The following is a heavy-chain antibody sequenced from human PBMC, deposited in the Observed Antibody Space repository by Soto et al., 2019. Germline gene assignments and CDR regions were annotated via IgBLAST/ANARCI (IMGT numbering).Heavy chain of an antibody. CDR2: ISAYNGNT. V-gene: IGHV1-18*01. J-gene: IGHJ4*02. CDR1: GYTFTSYG. CDR3: ARANEDSSGTVIGY. D-gene: IGHD3-22*01. Sequence: ASVKVSCKASGYTFTSYGISWVRQAPGQGLEWMGWISAYNGNTNYAPKLQGRVSMTTDTSTSTAYMELRSLRSDDTAVYYCARANEDSSGTVIGYWGQGTLVTVSS.